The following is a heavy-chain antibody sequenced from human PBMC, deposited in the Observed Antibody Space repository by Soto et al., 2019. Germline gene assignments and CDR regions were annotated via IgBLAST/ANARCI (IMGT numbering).Heavy chain of an antibody. CDR1: GFTFSRYW. D-gene: IGHD2-15*01. J-gene: IGHJ4*03. V-gene: IGHV3-7*01. Sequence: QAGGSLRLPCAASGFTFSRYWLTWVRQAPGKRRQWVANIKQYGSEVYYVGSVKGRLTIYPDTAENSLYLQMNSVRAEDTAVYYCARDPFCSGGSCYDYWGQGTMVTVSS. CDR3: ARDPFCSGGSCYDY. CDR2: IKQYGSEV.